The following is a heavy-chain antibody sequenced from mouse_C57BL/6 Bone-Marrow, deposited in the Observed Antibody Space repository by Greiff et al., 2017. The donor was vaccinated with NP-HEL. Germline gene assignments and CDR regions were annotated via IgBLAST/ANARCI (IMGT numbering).Heavy chain of an antibody. D-gene: IGHD3-2*02. V-gene: IGHV3-6*01. CDR1: GYSITSGYY. Sequence: EVQVVESGPGLVKPSQSLSLTCSVTGYSITSGYYWNWIRQFPGNKLEWMGYISYDGSNNYNTYLKNRISITRDTSKNQFFLKFNSVTTEDTATYYCAREEASYAMDYWGQGTSVTVSS. J-gene: IGHJ4*01. CDR2: ISYDGSN. CDR3: AREEASYAMDY.